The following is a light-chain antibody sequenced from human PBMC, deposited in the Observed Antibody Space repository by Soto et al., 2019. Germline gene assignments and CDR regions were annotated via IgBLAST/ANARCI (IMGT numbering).Light chain of an antibody. V-gene: IGLV2-23*01. Sequence: QSALTQPASVSGSPGQSITISCTGTSSDVGSYNLVSWYQQHPGKAPKLMIYEGSKRPSGVSNRFSGSKSGNTASLTISGLQAEDEADYYCCSYAGSSLFGTGTKLTVL. CDR3: CSYAGSSL. CDR2: EGS. J-gene: IGLJ1*01. CDR1: SSDVGSYNL.